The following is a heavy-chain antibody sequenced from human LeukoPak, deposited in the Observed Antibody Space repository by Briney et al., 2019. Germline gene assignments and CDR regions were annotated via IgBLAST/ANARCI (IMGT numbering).Heavy chain of an antibody. CDR2: IRGSGAIT. CDR3: AKDRGSWFALFDS. J-gene: IGHJ4*02. V-gene: IGHV3-23*01. CDR1: GFSFSIYA. Sequence: GGSLRLSCAASGFSFSIYALSWVRQAPGKGLEWVSGIRGSGAITYYADSVKGRFTISRDNSKSTLFLHMNSLRAEDTAVYYCAKDRGSWFALFDSWGQGTLVTVSS. D-gene: IGHD6-13*01.